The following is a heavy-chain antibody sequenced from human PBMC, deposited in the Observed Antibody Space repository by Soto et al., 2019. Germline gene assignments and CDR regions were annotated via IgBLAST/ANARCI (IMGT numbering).Heavy chain of an antibody. CDR2: ITAIGSST. CDR3: AKLVPD. CDR1: VFTFSSSA. J-gene: IGHJ4*02. Sequence: PWRCMRLCCAASVFTFSSSATSWVRQAPGKGLAWVSAITAIGSSTYYADSVKGRFTISRGTSRNTLYLQMDSLRAEDTAVYYCAKLVPDWGQEPRVTVS. V-gene: IGHV3-23*01.